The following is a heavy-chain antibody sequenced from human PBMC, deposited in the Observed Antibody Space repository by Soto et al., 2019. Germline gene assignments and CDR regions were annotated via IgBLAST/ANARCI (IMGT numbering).Heavy chain of an antibody. CDR2: TRNKANSYTT. CDR3: AREGALAYSSERYFDY. Sequence: EVQLVESGGGLVQPGGSLRLSCAASGFTFSDHYMDWVRQAPGKGLEWVGRTRNKANSYTTEYAASVKGRFTISRDDSKNSLYLQMNSLKTEDTAVYYCAREGALAYSSERYFDYWGQGTLVTVSS. J-gene: IGHJ4*02. V-gene: IGHV3-72*01. D-gene: IGHD6-19*01. CDR1: GFTFSDHY.